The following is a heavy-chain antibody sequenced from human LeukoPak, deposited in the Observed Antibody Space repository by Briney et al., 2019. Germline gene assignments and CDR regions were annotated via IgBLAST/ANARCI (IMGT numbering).Heavy chain of an antibody. Sequence: SETLSLTCTVSGGSVSSGSYYWSWIRQPPGKGLEWIGYIYHSGSTNYNPSLKSRVTISVDTSKNQFSLKLSSVTAADTAVYYCAREDYYYGMDVWGQGTTVTVSS. CDR1: GGSVSSGSYY. V-gene: IGHV4-61*01. J-gene: IGHJ6*02. CDR3: AREDYYYGMDV. CDR2: IYHSGST.